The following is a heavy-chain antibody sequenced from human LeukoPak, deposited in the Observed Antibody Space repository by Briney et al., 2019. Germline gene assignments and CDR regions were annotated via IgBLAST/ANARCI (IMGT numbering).Heavy chain of an antibody. J-gene: IGHJ3*02. D-gene: IGHD2-21*01. CDR1: GYSLSSGYY. Sequence: PSETLSLTCAVSGYSLSSGYYWGWIRQPPGKGLEWIGSIYHSGSTYYNPSRKSRVTISVDTSKNQFSLKMSSVTAADTAVYYCARPAVGGGDNNAFDIWGQGTMVTVSS. V-gene: IGHV4-38-2*01. CDR3: ARPAVGGGDNNAFDI. CDR2: IYHSGST.